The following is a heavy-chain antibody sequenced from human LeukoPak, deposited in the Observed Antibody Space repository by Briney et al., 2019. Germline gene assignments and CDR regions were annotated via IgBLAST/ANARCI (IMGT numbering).Heavy chain of an antibody. Sequence: SETLSLTCTVSGDSISSGDYYWSWIRQPAGKGLEWIGRISSSGSTNYNPSLKSRVTISVDTSKNQFSLKLSSVTAADTAVYYCARDRVGSSSWYGFNWFDPWGQGTLVTVSS. CDR2: ISSSGST. J-gene: IGHJ5*02. CDR1: GDSISSGDYY. CDR3: ARDRVGSSSWYGFNWFDP. D-gene: IGHD6-13*01. V-gene: IGHV4-61*02.